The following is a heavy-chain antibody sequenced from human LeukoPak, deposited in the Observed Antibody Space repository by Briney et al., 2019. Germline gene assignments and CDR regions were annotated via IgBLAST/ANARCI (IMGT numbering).Heavy chain of an antibody. V-gene: IGHV4-34*01. D-gene: IGHD5-18*01. CDR2: INHSGST. Sequence: KPSETLSLTCAVYGGSFSGYYWSWVRQPSGKGLEWIGEINHSGSTNYNPSLKSRVTISVDTSKNQFSLKLSSVTAADTAVYYCARVAAIVTGVDYWGQGTLVTVCS. CDR3: ARVAAIVTGVDY. CDR1: GGSFSGYY. J-gene: IGHJ4*02.